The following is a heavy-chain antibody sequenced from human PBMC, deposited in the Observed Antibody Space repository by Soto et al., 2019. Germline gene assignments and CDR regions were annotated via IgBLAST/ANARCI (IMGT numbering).Heavy chain of an antibody. V-gene: IGHV1-3*01. D-gene: IGHD2-15*01. CDR1: GYTFTGYA. Sequence: ASVKVSCKASGYTFTGYAMHWVRQAPGQRLEWMGWINAGNGNTKYSQKFQGRVTITRDTSASAAYMDPVDTATYYCARVQQYCNGGNCYSSFDYWGQGTLVTVSS. CDR3: YCNGGNCYSSFDY. J-gene: IGHJ4*02. CDR2: INAGNGNT.